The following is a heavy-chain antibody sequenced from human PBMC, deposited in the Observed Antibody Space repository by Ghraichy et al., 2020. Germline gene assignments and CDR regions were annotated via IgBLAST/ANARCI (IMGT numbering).Heavy chain of an antibody. CDR2: IDNYGGYI. D-gene: IGHD6-13*01. V-gene: IGHV3-74*01. CDR3: AREGMAVAGLNFFFAN. Sequence: GGSLKLSCAASGFTFSNFWMHWVRQAPGKGLEWVSRIDNYGGYILYADSVKGRFTISRENAKNSLYLQMKSLRAEDTAVYYCAREGMAVAGLNFFFANWGQGILVSVSS. CDR1: GFTFSNFW. J-gene: IGHJ4*02.